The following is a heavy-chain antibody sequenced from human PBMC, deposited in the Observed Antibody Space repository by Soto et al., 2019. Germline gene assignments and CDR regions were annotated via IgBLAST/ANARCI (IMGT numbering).Heavy chain of an antibody. CDR1: GYSFTNSW. V-gene: IGHV5-51*01. J-gene: IGHJ4*02. CDR3: ARPPGSGTLFAN. D-gene: IGHD2-15*01. CDR2: IYPGYSDI. Sequence: GESLKISCQGSGYSFTNSWIGWVRQVPGRGLEWVGIIYPGYSDIRYRPSFQGRVTISADKSVNTAYLQWSSLRASDTAIYYCARPPGSGTLFANWGQGTPVTVSS.